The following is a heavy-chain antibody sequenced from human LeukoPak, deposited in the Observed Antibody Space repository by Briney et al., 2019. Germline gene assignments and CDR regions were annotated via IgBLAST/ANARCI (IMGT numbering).Heavy chain of an antibody. CDR3: AGAVTGYYLSHYYFPY. D-gene: IGHD3-9*01. CDR2: IYYNGIT. J-gene: IGHJ4*02. Sequence: KPSQTLSLTCTVSGDSISSGDYYWTWIRQPPGKGLEWIGYIYYNGITYYNPSLKSRVIISVDQPKKQFSLKLSSVTAADMAVYYCAGAVTGYYLSHYYFPYWGRGTLVTVSS. V-gene: IGHV4-30-4*01. CDR1: GDSISSGDYY.